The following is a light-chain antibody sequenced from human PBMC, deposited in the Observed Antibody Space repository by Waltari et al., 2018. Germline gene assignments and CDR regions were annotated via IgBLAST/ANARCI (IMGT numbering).Light chain of an antibody. V-gene: IGKV3-15*01. CDR1: QSLSSD. CDR2: GAS. CDR3: QQYNDWPLT. J-gene: IGKJ4*01. Sequence: EIVLTQSPAALSVSPGERATLSCRASQSLSSDLAWYQQKPGQSPRLLIYGASNRATDVPARCSGSGSGSEFSLTISTLQFEDFAVYFCQQYNDWPLTFGGGTKVEI.